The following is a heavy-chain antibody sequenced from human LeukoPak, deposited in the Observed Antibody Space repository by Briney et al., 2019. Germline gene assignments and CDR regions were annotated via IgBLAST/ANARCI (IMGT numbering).Heavy chain of an antibody. CDR1: GDSISSSSYY. Sequence: PSETLSLTCAVSGDSISSSSYYWGCIRQPPGKGLEWIGSIYYSGTTYYNPSLKSRVTISVDTSKNQFSLKLSSVTAADTAVYYCARGIVGRVYSYEYYFDYWGQGTLVTVSS. CDR3: ARGIVGRVYSYEYYFDY. D-gene: IGHD5-18*01. J-gene: IGHJ4*02. V-gene: IGHV4-39*07. CDR2: IYYSGTT.